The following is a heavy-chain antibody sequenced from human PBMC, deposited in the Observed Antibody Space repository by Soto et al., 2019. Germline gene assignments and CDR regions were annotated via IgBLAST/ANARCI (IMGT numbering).Heavy chain of an antibody. Sequence: PGGSLRLSCAASGFTFSHYYMSWIRQAPGKGLEWISYISSSGSSIYYADSVKGRFTISRDNAKNSLYLQMNSLRAEDTAVYYCARVSSVQYVDYWGQGTLVTVSS. J-gene: IGHJ4*02. CDR1: GFTFSHYY. D-gene: IGHD4-4*01. CDR3: ARVSSVQYVDY. V-gene: IGHV3-11*01. CDR2: ISSSGSSI.